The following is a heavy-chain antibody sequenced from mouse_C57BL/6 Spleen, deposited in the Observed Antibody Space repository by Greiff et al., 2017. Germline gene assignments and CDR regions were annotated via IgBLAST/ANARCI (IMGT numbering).Heavy chain of an antibody. D-gene: IGHD2-5*01. CDR3: ARSKPYSNFLWFAY. J-gene: IGHJ3*01. V-gene: IGHV1-53*01. CDR1: GYTFTSYW. CDR2: INPSNGGT. Sequence: QVQLQQSGTELVKPGASVKLSCKASGYTFTSYWMHWVKQRPGQGLEWIGNINPSNGGTNYNEKFKSKATLTVDKSSSTAYMQLISLTSEDSAVXYCARSKPYSNFLWFAYWGQGTLVTVSA.